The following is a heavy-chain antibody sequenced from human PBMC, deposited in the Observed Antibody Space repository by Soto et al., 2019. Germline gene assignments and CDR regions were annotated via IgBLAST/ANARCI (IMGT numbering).Heavy chain of an antibody. CDR1: GYTFTSYA. J-gene: IGHJ6*02. Sequence: ASVKVSCKASGYTFTSYAMHWVRQAPGQRLEWMGWINAGNGNTKYSQKLKGRVTITRDTSASTAYMELSSLRSEDTAVYYCARASLYCSGGSCYPPLLDVWGQGTTVTVSS. CDR3: ARASLYCSGGSCYPPLLDV. D-gene: IGHD2-15*01. CDR2: INAGNGNT. V-gene: IGHV1-3*01.